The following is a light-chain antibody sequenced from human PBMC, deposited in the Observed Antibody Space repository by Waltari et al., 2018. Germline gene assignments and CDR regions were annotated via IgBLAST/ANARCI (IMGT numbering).Light chain of an antibody. CDR3: SSYTDTSTRYV. CDR1: RSDVGGYDF. CDR2: EVT. V-gene: IGLV2-14*01. Sequence: ALPQPASLSASPGQSITLPCTGARSDVGGYDFVSSYQQHPGKAPKLMIFEVTKRLSGVSTRFSASKSGNTASLTISGLRAEDEADYYCSSYTDTSTRYVFGAGTKVTVL. J-gene: IGLJ1*01.